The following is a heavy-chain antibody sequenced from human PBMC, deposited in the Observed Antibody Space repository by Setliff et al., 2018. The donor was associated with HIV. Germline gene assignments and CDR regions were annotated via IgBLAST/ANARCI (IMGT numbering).Heavy chain of an antibody. D-gene: IGHD3-3*01. CDR2: INPNSGAT. CDR1: GYTFSGYY. CDR3: ARVKALEWLFTFDS. V-gene: IGHV1-2*02. Sequence: GPSVKVSCKTSGYTFSGYYLHWVRRAPGRGLEWMGWINPNSGATNYARNFQGRVTMTRDTSISTAYMDLSSLTSDDTAVYYCARVKALEWLFTFDSWGQGTLVTVSS. J-gene: IGHJ4*02.